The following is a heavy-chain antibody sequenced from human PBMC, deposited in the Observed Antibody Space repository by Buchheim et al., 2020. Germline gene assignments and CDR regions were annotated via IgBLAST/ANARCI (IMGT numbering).Heavy chain of an antibody. J-gene: IGHJ4*02. Sequence: QVQLVQSGAEVKKPGASVKVSCKASGYTFTGNYVHWVRLAPGQGLEWMGWISPSSGGTKYAQKFQGRVTMTSDTSISTAYMELSSLRSEDTAVYYCASGHNEYSSSAGLDYWGQGTL. CDR1: GYTFTGNY. CDR2: ISPSSGGT. V-gene: IGHV1-2*02. D-gene: IGHD6-6*01. CDR3: ASGHNEYSSSAGLDY.